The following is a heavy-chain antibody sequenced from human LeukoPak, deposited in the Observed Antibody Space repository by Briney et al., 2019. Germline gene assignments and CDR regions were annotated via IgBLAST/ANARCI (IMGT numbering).Heavy chain of an antibody. CDR2: ISAYNGNT. J-gene: IGHJ4*02. CDR1: GYTFTSYG. D-gene: IGHD1-26*01. CDR3: ARGPYSGSYYDYLDY. V-gene: IGHV1-18*01. Sequence: ASVKVSCKASGYTFTSYGISWVRQAPGQGLEWMGWISAYNGNTNYAQKLQGRVTMTTDTSTSTAYMELRSLRSDDTAVYYCARGPYSGSYYDYLDYWGQGTLVTVSS.